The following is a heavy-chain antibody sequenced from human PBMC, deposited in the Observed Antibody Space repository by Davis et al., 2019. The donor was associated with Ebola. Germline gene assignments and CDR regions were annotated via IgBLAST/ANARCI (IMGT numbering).Heavy chain of an antibody. J-gene: IGHJ4*02. CDR2: IYTSGST. CDR3: ARDRNDFWSKNNGYDY. Sequence: PSETLSLTCTVSGGSISSGSYYWSWIRQPAGKGLEWIGHIYTSGSTNYNPSLKSRVTISVDTSKNQFSLKLSSVTAADTAVYYCARDRNDFWSKNNGYDYWGQGTLVTVSS. V-gene: IGHV4-61*09. D-gene: IGHD3-3*01. CDR1: GGSISSGSYY.